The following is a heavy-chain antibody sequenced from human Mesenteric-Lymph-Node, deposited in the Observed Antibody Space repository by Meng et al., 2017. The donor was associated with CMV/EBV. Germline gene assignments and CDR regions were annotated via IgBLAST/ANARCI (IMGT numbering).Heavy chain of an antibody. Sequence: GESLKISCAASGFTFSSYALTWVRQAPGKGLEWVSAISGSGGSTYYADSVKGRFTISRDNSKNTLYLQMSGLRAEDTAVYYCAKTGCSDISCYYFDSWGQGTLVTVSS. V-gene: IGHV3-23*01. D-gene: IGHD2-2*01. CDR1: GFTFSSYA. CDR2: ISGSGGST. J-gene: IGHJ4*02. CDR3: AKTGCSDISCYYFDS.